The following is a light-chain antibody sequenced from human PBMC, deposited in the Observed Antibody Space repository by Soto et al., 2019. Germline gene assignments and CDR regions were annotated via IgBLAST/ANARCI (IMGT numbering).Light chain of an antibody. Sequence: SLLDKPASVSGSHGQSITISNTGTSSDVGGYNFVSWYQQHPGKAPKLMIYDVANRPSGVSHRFSGSKSGNTASLTISGLQAEDEADYYCSSLTGFNSFVFGTGTKVTVL. J-gene: IGLJ1*01. CDR3: SSLTGFNSFV. V-gene: IGLV2-14*01. CDR2: DVA. CDR1: SSDVGGYNF.